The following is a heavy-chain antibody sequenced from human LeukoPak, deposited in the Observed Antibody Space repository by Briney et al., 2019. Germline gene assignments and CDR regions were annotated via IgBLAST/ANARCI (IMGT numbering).Heavy chain of an antibody. V-gene: IGHV3-15*01. J-gene: IGHJ4*02. CDR2: IKSKTDGGTT. CDR3: SKLWFGEYD. CDR1: GFTFTNAW. D-gene: IGHD3-10*01. Sequence: KPGGALRLSCAASGFTFTNAWRSWGRQAPGEGLGWGGRIKSKTDGGTTDYAPQVKGKFTHSKDDSKTPLSQQLTSLKTEDTAVYYCSKLWFGEYDWGQGTLVTVSS.